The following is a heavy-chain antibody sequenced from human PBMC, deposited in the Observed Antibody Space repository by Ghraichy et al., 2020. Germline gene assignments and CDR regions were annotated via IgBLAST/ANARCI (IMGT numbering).Heavy chain of an antibody. CDR1: GGSLSSGTYY. J-gene: IGHJ4*02. Sequence: SETLSLTCTVSGGSLSSGTYYWSWIRQPPGKGLEWIGYIYYTGSTNYNPSLKSRVTISVDTSKNQFSLNLTSVTAADTAVYYCARAVYSSSSGGYDYWGQGTLVTVSS. V-gene: IGHV4-61*01. CDR3: ARAVYSSSSGGYDY. CDR2: IYYTGST. D-gene: IGHD6-6*01.